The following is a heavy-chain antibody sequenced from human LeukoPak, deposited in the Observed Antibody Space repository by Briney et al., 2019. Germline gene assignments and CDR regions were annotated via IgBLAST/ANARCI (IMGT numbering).Heavy chain of an antibody. CDR2: ISYDGSNK. CDR1: GFTFSSYA. D-gene: IGHD3-3*01. Sequence: GRSLRLSCAASGFTFSSYAMHWVRQAPGKGLEWVAVISYDGSNKYYADSVKRRFTISRDNSKNTLYLQMNSLRAEDTAVYYCARASLYYDFWSGVNWFDPWGQGTLVTVSS. CDR3: ARASLYYDFWSGVNWFDP. J-gene: IGHJ5*02. V-gene: IGHV3-30*01.